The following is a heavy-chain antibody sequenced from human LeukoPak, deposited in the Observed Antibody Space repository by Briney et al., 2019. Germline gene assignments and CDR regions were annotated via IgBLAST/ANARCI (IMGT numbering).Heavy chain of an antibody. CDR2: IRYDGSNK. J-gene: IGHJ5*02. Sequence: GGSLRLSCTGSGFTFSRYSMNWVRQAPGKGLEWVAFIRYDGSNKYYADSVKGRFTISRDNSKNTLYLQMNSLRAEDTAVYYCAKDYSKTSYYGSGTYYRPNWFDPWGQGTLVTVSS. D-gene: IGHD3-10*01. CDR1: GFTFSRYS. CDR3: AKDYSKTSYYGSGTYYRPNWFDP. V-gene: IGHV3-30*02.